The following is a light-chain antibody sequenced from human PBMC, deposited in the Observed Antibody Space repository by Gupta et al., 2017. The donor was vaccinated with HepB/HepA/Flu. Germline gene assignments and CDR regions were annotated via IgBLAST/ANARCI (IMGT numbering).Light chain of an antibody. J-gene: IGKJ2*03. V-gene: IGKV1-39*01. CDR2: AAA. CDR3: EQNFTTPHS. Sequence: PSSVYASVRDRGTITVRASQSISNYLNWYQQKLGKAPKLLIYAAASLQSGVALRFRGSGSGIEINSTICRLRPAAYAIYYCEQNFTTPHSLGQGTEVEIK. CDR1: QSISNY.